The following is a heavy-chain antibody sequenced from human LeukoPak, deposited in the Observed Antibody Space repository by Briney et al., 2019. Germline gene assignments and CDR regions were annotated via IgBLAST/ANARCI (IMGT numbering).Heavy chain of an antibody. D-gene: IGHD3/OR15-3a*01. CDR3: ARDLNWAFDY. J-gene: IGHJ4*02. V-gene: IGHV3-48*02. CDR2: VNSGSNTI. CDR1: GFTFGGHS. Sequence: GGSLRLSCGVSGFTFGGHSMNCVRQAPGKGLEWISYVNSGSNTIGYADSVKGRFTISRDNAKNSLYLQMNSLRDEDTAVYYCARDLNWAFDYWGQGTLVTVSS.